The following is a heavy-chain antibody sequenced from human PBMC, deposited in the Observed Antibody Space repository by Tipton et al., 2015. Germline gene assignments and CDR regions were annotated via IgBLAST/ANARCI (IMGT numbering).Heavy chain of an antibody. J-gene: IGHJ6*02. CDR1: GASFSGNY. CDR2: VYESGNT. CDR3: ARHEVGVIGVDV. Sequence: TLSLTCAVYGASFSGNYWGWIRQPPGKGLEWIGSVYESGNTYYNPVLKSRVTISVDTSKNKFSLKLKSVTAADTALYYCARHEVGVIGVDVWGQGTTVIVSS. V-gene: IGHV4-39*01.